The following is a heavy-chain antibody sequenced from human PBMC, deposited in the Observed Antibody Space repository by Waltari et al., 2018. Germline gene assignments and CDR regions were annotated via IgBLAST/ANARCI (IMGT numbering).Heavy chain of an antibody. D-gene: IGHD3-3*01. CDR1: GGSFSGYY. J-gene: IGHJ4*02. V-gene: IGHV4-34*01. CDR3: ARGRMYYDFWSGYPTTNYFDY. CDR2: INHSGST. Sequence: QVQLQQWGAGLLKPSETLSLTCAVYGGSFSGYYWSWIRQPPGKGLEWIGEINHSGSTNSNPSLKSRVTISVDTSKNQFSLKLSSVTAADTAVYYCARGRMYYDFWSGYPTTNYFDYWGQGTLVTVSS.